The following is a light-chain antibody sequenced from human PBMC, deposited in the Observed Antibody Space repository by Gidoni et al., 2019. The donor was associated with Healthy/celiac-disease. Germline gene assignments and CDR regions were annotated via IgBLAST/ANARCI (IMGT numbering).Light chain of an antibody. Sequence: EIVLTQSPATLSLSPGERATLSCRASRSVRSYLAWYQQKPGQAPRLLIYDASNRATGIPARFSGSGSGTDFTLTISSLEPEDFAVYYCQQRSNWPPFTFGPGTKVDIK. CDR2: DAS. CDR3: QQRSNWPPFT. V-gene: IGKV3-11*01. J-gene: IGKJ3*01. CDR1: RSVRSY.